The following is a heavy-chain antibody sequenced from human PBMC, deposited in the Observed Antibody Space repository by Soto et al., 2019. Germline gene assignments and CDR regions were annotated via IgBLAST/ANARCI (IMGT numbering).Heavy chain of an antibody. Sequence: SETLSLTCTVSGGSISGYYWSWIRQPPGKGLEWIGNVYYSGGAKYNPSVKRRVSISVDTSKNQFSLNLSSVTAADTAVYYCTRDGDGRMTTNPYYYYGMDVWGPGITVTVSS. CDR1: GGSISGYY. CDR2: VYYSGGA. D-gene: IGHD2-21*02. J-gene: IGHJ6*02. CDR3: TRDGDGRMTTNPYYYYGMDV. V-gene: IGHV4-59*01.